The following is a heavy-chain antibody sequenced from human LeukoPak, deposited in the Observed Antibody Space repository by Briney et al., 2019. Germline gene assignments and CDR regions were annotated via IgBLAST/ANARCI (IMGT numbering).Heavy chain of an antibody. V-gene: IGHV1-8*01. CDR2: MNPNSGNT. Sequence: GASVKVSCKASGYTFTSYDINWVRQATGQGLEWMGWMNPNSGNTGYAQKFQGRATMTRNTSISTAYVELSSLRSEDTAVYYCARGGFLEWLLRTTYYYYGMDVWGQGTTVTVSS. J-gene: IGHJ6*02. CDR3: ARGGFLEWLLRTTYYYYGMDV. CDR1: GYTFTSYD. D-gene: IGHD3-3*01.